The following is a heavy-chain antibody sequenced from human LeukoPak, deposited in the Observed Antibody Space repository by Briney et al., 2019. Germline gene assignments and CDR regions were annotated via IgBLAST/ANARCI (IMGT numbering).Heavy chain of an antibody. CDR3: ARINVEMATIADY. Sequence: GASVKVSCKASGYIFTSYDINWVRQATGQGLEWMGWMNPNSGNTGYAQKFQGRVTTTRNTSISTAYMELSSLRSEDTAVYYCARINVEMATIADYWGQGTLVTVST. V-gene: IGHV1-8*01. D-gene: IGHD5-24*01. CDR2: MNPNSGNT. CDR1: GYIFTSYD. J-gene: IGHJ4*02.